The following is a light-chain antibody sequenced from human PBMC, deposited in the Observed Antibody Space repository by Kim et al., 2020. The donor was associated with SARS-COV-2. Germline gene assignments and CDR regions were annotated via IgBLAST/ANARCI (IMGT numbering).Light chain of an antibody. CDR2: AAS. CDR3: QQSYSTPRT. J-gene: IGKJ2*01. CDR1: QSIRSY. V-gene: IGKV1-39*01. Sequence: SAAVGERVTITCRASQSIRSYLNWYQQKPGKAPKLLIYAASSLQSGVPSRFSGSGSGTDFTLTISSLQPEDFATYYCQQSYSTPRTFGQGTKLEI.